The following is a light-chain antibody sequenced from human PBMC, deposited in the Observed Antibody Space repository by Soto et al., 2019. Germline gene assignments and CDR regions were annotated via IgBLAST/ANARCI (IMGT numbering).Light chain of an antibody. CDR2: GAS. CDR3: QQYGGSPIT. J-gene: IGKJ5*01. CDR1: QSVTIN. Sequence: TQSPGTLSVSLGERATLSCSASQSVTINVAWYQQKPGQAPRLLIYGASNRATGIPARFSGSGSGTDFTLTITRLEPEDFALYYCQQYGGSPITFGLGTRLEIK. V-gene: IGKV3-20*01.